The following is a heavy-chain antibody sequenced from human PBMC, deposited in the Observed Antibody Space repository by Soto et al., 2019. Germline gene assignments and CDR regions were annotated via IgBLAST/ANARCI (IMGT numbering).Heavy chain of an antibody. CDR2: INAANGDT. V-gene: IGHV1-3*01. CDR1: GYTFTSYG. J-gene: IGHJ4*02. D-gene: IGHD3-22*01. Sequence: ASVKVSCKASGYTFTSYGIHWVRQAPGQRLERMGWINAANGDTKYSPKFQGRVTMTRDTSTSTFHMELSSLTSEDTAVYYCAGLYHYDSSGYYDYWGQGTLVTVSS. CDR3: AGLYHYDSSGYYDY.